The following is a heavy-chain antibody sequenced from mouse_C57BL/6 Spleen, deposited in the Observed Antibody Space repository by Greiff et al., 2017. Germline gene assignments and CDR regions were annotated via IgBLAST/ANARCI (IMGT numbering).Heavy chain of an antibody. CDR2: IDPETGGT. Sequence: QVQLQQSGAELVRPGASVTLSCKASGYTFTDYEMHWVKQTPVHGLEWIGAIDPETGGTAYNQKFKGKAILTADKSSSTAYMELRSLTSEDSAVYYGTRRRWDDYFDDWGQGTTLTVSS. D-gene: IGHD4-1*01. CDR3: TRRRWDDYFDD. CDR1: GYTFTDYE. J-gene: IGHJ2*01. V-gene: IGHV1-15*01.